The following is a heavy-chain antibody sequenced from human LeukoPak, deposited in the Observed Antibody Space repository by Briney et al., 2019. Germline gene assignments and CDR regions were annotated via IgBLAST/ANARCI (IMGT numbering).Heavy chain of an antibody. V-gene: IGHV1-69*01. J-gene: IGHJ1*01. D-gene: IGHD6-13*01. Sequence: SVKVSCKASGATFSSYAISWVRQAPGQGLEWMGGIIPIFGTANYAQKFQGRVTITADESTSTAYMELSSLRSEDTAVYYCARVRDQYSSSWYWFFQHWGQGTLVTVSS. CDR3: ARVRDQYSSSWYWFFQH. CDR2: IIPIFGTA. CDR1: GATFSSYA.